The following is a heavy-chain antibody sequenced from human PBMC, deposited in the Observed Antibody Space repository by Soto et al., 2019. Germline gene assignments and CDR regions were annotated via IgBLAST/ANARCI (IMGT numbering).Heavy chain of an antibody. D-gene: IGHD6-13*01. CDR1: GFTSSNYA. Sequence: VGSLRLSCAASGFTSSNYAVTWVRQAPGKGLEWVSTISGSGGSTYYADSVKGRFTISRDNSKNTLYLQMNSLRAEDTAVYYCAKDQGSNWYETDYWGQGTLVTVSS. CDR3: AKDQGSNWYETDY. CDR2: ISGSGGST. V-gene: IGHV3-23*01. J-gene: IGHJ4*02.